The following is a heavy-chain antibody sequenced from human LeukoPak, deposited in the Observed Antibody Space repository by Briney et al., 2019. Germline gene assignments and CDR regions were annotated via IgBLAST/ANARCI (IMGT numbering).Heavy chain of an antibody. CDR1: GFTFSSYS. D-gene: IGHD2-15*01. Sequence: GSLRLSCAASGFTFSSYSMNWVRQAPGKGLEWVSYISSSSSTIYYADSVKGRFTISRDNAKNSLYLQMNSLRAEDTAVYYCARDQPLLPKDYWGQGTLVTVSS. CDR2: ISSSSSTI. CDR3: ARDQPLLPKDY. V-gene: IGHV3-48*04. J-gene: IGHJ4*02.